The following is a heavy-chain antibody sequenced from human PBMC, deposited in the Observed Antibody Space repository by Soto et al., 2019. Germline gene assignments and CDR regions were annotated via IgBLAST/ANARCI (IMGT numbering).Heavy chain of an antibody. Sequence: PSETLSLTCAVSGGSMSRGGHSWSWIRQPPGKGLEGIGFLYYAGTTYYTPSLKSRVTLSVGRSKNQFSLNLTSVTAADTAMYYCASAPPGPYPRWDVWGQGTTVTVSS. D-gene: IGHD3-10*01. CDR3: ASAPPGPYPRWDV. CDR2: LYYAGTT. V-gene: IGHV4-30-2*01. J-gene: IGHJ6*02. CDR1: GGSMSRGGHS.